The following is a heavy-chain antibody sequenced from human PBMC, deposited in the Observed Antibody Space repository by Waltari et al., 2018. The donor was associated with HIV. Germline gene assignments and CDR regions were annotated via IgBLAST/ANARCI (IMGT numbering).Heavy chain of an antibody. J-gene: IGHJ4*02. CDR2: ISWKSGSI. D-gene: IGHD2-2*02. CDR3: AKGGCGSSTSCYRGRYYFDY. V-gene: IGHV3-9*01. CDR1: GFTFDDYA. Sequence: EVQLVESGGGLVQPGRSLRLSCAASGFTFDDYAMHWVRQAPGKGLGWVSGISWKSGSIGYADAVKGRFTITRDNAKNSLYLQMNSLRAEDTALYYCAKGGCGSSTSCYRGRYYFDYWGQGTLVTVSS.